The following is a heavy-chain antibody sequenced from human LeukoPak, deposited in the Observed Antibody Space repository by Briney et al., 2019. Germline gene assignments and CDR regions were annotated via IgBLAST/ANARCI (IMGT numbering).Heavy chain of an antibody. V-gene: IGHV3-23*01. CDR3: AKEEVANDY. CDR1: GFTFSRSA. Sequence: PGGSLSLSCEVSGFTFSRSAMSWVRQAPGKGLEWVSGISISGEATYYADSVQGRFTISRDNSKNTVYLQMYSLGVEDTAVYYCAKEEVANDYWGQGILVSLSS. D-gene: IGHD2-15*01. J-gene: IGHJ4*02. CDR2: ISISGEAT.